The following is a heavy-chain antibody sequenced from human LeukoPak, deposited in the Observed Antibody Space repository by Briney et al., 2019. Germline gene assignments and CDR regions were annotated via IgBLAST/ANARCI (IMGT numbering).Heavy chain of an antibody. D-gene: IGHD5-24*01. V-gene: IGHV4-59*01. J-gene: IGHJ4*02. CDR2: IYYSGST. CDR1: GGSISSYY. Sequence: SETLSLTCTVSGGSISSYYWSWIRQPPGKGLEWIGYIYYSGSTNYNPSLKSRVTISVDTSKNQFSLKLSSVTAADTAVYYCARDGYNEGRYFDYRGQGTLVTVSS. CDR3: ARDGYNEGRYFDY.